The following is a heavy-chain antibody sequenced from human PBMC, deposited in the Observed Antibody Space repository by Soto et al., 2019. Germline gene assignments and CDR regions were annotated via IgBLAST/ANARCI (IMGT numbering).Heavy chain of an antibody. V-gene: IGHV1-69*08. CDR2: IIPILGIA. CDR3: ARDAGDQPRPNFDY. J-gene: IGHJ4*02. CDR1: GGTFSSYT. D-gene: IGHD2-21*02. Sequence: QVQLVQSGAEVKKPGSSVKVSCKASGGTFSSYTISWVRQAPGQGLEWMGRIIPILGIANYAQKFQGRVTITADKSTSTAYMELSSLRSEDTAVYYCARDAGDQPRPNFDYWGQGTLVTVSS.